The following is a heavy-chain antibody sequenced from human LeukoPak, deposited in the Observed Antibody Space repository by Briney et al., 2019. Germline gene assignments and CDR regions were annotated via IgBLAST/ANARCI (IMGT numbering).Heavy chain of an antibody. J-gene: IGHJ4*02. CDR1: GFIFDDYA. V-gene: IGHV3-9*01. D-gene: IGHD3-16*02. CDR2: VSWKSDTV. CDR3: AKETDVWGTYRYFDY. Sequence: GRSLRLSCAASGFIFDDYAMHWVRQAPGKGLEWVSGVSWKSDTVGYADSVKGRFTNSRDNAKNSLHLQMISLRAEDTALYYCAKETDVWGTYRYFDYWGQGTLVTVSS.